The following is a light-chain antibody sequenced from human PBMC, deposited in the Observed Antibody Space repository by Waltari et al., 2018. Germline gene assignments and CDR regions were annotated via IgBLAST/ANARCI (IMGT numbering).Light chain of an antibody. CDR1: QSISTY. J-gene: IGKJ2*01. CDR2: AAS. V-gene: IGKV1-39*01. Sequence: DIQMTQSPSSLSASVGDRVTITCRASQSISTYLNWYQQRPGKAPKLLLYAASSLQSGVPSRFSGSGSGTDFTLTISSLQPEDFATFYCQQSYSIPYTFGQGTNLEIK. CDR3: QQSYSIPYT.